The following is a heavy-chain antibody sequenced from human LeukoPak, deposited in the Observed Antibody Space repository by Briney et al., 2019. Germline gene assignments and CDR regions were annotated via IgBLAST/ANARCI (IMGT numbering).Heavy chain of an antibody. Sequence: GGSLRLSCAASGFTFSSYTMKWVRQAPGKGLEWVSSISSSSSYIYYADSVEGRFTISRDNAKNSLYLQMNSLRAEDTAVYYCARENLELGAFDIWGQGTMVTVSS. CDR2: ISSSSSYI. CDR3: ARENLELGAFDI. J-gene: IGHJ3*02. V-gene: IGHV3-21*01. CDR1: GFTFSSYT. D-gene: IGHD1-7*01.